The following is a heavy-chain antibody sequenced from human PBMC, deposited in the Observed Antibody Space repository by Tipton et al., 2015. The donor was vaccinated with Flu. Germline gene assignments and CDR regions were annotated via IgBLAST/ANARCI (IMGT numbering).Heavy chain of an antibody. J-gene: IGHJ4*02. CDR3: ARSTYYYGSGSSDY. D-gene: IGHD3-10*01. V-gene: IGHV4-38-2*02. Sequence: GLVKPSETLSLICTVSDYSISRGYYWGWIRQPPGKGLEWIGCISHSGRTYYNPSLKSRVTISLDTAKGQFSQRLTSVTVADTAVYYCARSTYYYGSGSSDYWGQGTLVTVSS. CDR2: ISHSGRT. CDR1: DYSISRGYY.